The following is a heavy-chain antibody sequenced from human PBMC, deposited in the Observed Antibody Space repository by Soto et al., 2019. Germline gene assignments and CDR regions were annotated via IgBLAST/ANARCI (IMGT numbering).Heavy chain of an antibody. CDR3: ARDYYDSSGYSKRHYYYGMDV. CDR1: GYTFTGYY. Sequence: ASVKVSCKASGYTFTGYYMHWVLQAPGQGLEWLGWINPNSGGTHYAQKFQGWVTMTRDTSISTAYMELSRLRSDDTAVYYCARDYYDSSGYSKRHYYYGMDVWGQGTTVTAS. V-gene: IGHV1-2*04. CDR2: INPNSGGT. J-gene: IGHJ6*02. D-gene: IGHD3-22*01.